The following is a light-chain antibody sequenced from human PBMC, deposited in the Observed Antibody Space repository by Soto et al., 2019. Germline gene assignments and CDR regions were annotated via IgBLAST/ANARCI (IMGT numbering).Light chain of an antibody. CDR2: DAS. Sequence: EIVLTQSPATLSLSPGERATLSCSASQSVSSYLAWYQQKPGQAPRLLIYDASNRATGIPARFSGSGSGTDFTLTISILEPEDFAVYFCQQRSSWPRTFGQGTKVEIK. CDR1: QSVSSY. J-gene: IGKJ1*01. V-gene: IGKV3-11*01. CDR3: QQRSSWPRT.